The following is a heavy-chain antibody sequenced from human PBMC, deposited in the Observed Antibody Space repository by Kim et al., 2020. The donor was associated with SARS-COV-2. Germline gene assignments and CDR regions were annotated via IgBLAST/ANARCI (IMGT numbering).Heavy chain of an antibody. J-gene: IGHJ6*03. V-gene: IGHV4-59*01. CDR2: IYYSGST. D-gene: IGHD3-3*01. CDR3: ARAGFYDFWSGYYKPWYYYYYMDV. Sequence: SETLSLTCTVSGGSISSYYWSWIRRPPGKGLEWIGYIYYSGSTNYNPSLKSRVTISVDTSKNQFSLKLSSVTAADTAVYYCARAGFYDFWSGYYKPWYYYYYMDVWGKGTTVTVSS. CDR1: GGSISSYY.